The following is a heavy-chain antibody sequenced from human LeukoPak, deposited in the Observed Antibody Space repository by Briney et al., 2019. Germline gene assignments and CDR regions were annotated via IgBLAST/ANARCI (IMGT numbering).Heavy chain of an antibody. J-gene: IGHJ3*02. CDR3: ARSPDDAFDI. Sequence: LRLSCAASGFTFSIYSMNWVRQHPGKGLEWIAYIYHTGTTYYNPSLKSRVNISVDTSKNQFSLKLSSVTAADTAVYYCARSPDDAFDIWGQGTMVTVSS. CDR1: GFTFSIYS. CDR2: IYHTGTT. V-gene: IGHV4-31*02.